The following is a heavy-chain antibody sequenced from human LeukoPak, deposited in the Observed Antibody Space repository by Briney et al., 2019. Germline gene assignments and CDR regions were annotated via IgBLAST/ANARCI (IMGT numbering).Heavy chain of an antibody. CDR2: FYARGIT. D-gene: IGHD1-20*01. CDR1: GGSISNYY. Sequence: SETLSLTCTVSGGSISNYYWSWIRQPAGKGLEWIGRFYARGITNYNPSLKSRVTMSVDTSKNQLSLKLTSVTAADTAVYYCARKPITKADAFDIWGQGTMVTVSS. V-gene: IGHV4-4*07. CDR3: ARKPITKADAFDI. J-gene: IGHJ3*02.